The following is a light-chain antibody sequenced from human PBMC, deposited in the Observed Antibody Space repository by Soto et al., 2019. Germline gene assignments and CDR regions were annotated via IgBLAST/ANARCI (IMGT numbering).Light chain of an antibody. CDR3: QSYDSSRSGAGV. V-gene: IGLV1-40*01. CDR2: GNS. Sequence: QSVLTQPPSVSGAPGQRVTISCTGSSSNIGAGYDVHWYQQLPGTAPKLLIYGNSNRPSGVPDRFSGSKSGTSAALAITGRQAEDDADYYCQSYDSSRSGAGVFGGGTKLTVL. CDR1: SSNIGAGYD. J-gene: IGLJ2*01.